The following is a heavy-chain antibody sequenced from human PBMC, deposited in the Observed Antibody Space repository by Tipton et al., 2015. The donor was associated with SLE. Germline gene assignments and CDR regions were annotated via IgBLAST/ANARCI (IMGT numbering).Heavy chain of an antibody. J-gene: IGHJ4*02. Sequence: TLSLTCAVYGGSFSDYYWYWIRQPPGKGLEWIGEINHSGSTNYNPSLKSRVTISVDTSKNQFSLKLSSVTAADTAVYYCASADGDGRDYWGQGTLVTVSS. CDR3: ASADGDGRDY. CDR1: GGSFSDYY. CDR2: INHSGST. D-gene: IGHD5-24*01. V-gene: IGHV4-34*01.